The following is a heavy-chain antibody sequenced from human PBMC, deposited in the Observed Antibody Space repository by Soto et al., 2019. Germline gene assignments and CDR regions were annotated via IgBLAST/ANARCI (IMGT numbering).Heavy chain of an antibody. CDR1: GYKFTTYW. J-gene: IGHJ1*01. CDR2: IYTGDSDT. V-gene: IGHV5-51*01. D-gene: IGHD3-10*01. Sequence: GASLKISCQGSGYKFTTYWIGWVRQMPGKGLEWMGIIYTGDSDTRYSPSFQGQVTISADKSTSTAYLQWSSLKVSDTAMYYCARHSGVTPGESHWGQGTLVTVSS. CDR3: ARHSGVTPGESH.